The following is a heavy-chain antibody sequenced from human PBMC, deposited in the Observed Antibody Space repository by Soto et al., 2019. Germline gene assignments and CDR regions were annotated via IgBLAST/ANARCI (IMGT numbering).Heavy chain of an antibody. CDR3: ARSIVVVTAADY. CDR1: GYTFTSYA. V-gene: IGHV1-3*01. Sequence: ASVKVSCKASGYTFTSYARHWVRQAPGQRLEWMGWINAGNGNTKYSQKFQGRVTITRDTSASTAYMELSSLRSEDTAVYYCARSIVVVTAADYWGQGTLVTVSS. D-gene: IGHD2-21*02. CDR2: INAGNGNT. J-gene: IGHJ4*02.